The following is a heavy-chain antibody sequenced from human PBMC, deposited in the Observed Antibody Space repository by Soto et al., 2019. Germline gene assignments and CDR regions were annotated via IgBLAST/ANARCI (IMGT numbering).Heavy chain of an antibody. V-gene: IGHV1-69*08. CDR2: IIPILGIA. D-gene: IGHD4-17*01. Sequence: QVQLVQSGAEVKKPGSSVKVSCKASGGTFSSYTISWVRQAPGQGLEWMGRIIPILGIANYAQKFQGRVTITADKSTSTAYMELSSLRSEDTAVYYCARDLDGDYESFYYYYYMDVWGKGTTVTVSS. CDR3: ARDLDGDYESFYYYYYMDV. J-gene: IGHJ6*03. CDR1: GGTFSSYT.